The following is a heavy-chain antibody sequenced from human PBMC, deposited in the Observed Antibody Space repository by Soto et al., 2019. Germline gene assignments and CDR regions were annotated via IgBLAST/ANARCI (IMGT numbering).Heavy chain of an antibody. CDR1: GYTFTGYY. CDR2: INPNSGGT. V-gene: IGHV1-2*02. Sequence: GASVKVSCNASGYTFTGYYMHWVRQAPGQGLEWMGWINPNSGGTNYAQKFQGRVTMTRDTSISTAYMELSRLRSDDTAVYYCARDPRLVVVTADDYGMDVWGQGTTVTVSS. D-gene: IGHD2-21*02. CDR3: ARDPRLVVVTADDYGMDV. J-gene: IGHJ6*02.